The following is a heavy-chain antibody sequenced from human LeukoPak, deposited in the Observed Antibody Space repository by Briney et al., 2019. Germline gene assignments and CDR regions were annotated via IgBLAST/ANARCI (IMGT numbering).Heavy chain of an antibody. J-gene: IGHJ4*02. V-gene: IGHV3-48*01. Sequence: GGSLRLSCAGSGFTVSSNYMSWVRQAPGKGLEWVSSISSSSSTIYYADSVKGRFTISRDNAKNSLYLQMNSLRAEDTAVYYCARGVVDTAMVFDYWGQGTLVTVSS. CDR3: ARGVVDTAMVFDY. D-gene: IGHD5-18*01. CDR2: ISSSSSTI. CDR1: GFTVSSNY.